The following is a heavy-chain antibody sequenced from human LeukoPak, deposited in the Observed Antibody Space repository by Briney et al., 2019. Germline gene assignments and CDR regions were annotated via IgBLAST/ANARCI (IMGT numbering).Heavy chain of an antibody. CDR1: GYSFTSYW. D-gene: IGHD4-23*01. CDR2: IYPGDSDT. CDR3: VRPTGNSFVDY. Sequence: GESLKISCQGSGYSFTSYWIAWVRQMPGKGLEWMGIIYPGDSDTKYSPSFEGQVTISVDKSISTAYLQWSSLKASDTAMYYCVRPTGNSFVDYWGQGTLVTVSS. J-gene: IGHJ4*02. V-gene: IGHV5-51*01.